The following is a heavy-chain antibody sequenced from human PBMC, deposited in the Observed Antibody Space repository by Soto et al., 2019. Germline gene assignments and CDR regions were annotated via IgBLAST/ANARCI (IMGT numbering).Heavy chain of an antibody. CDR3: AKDYYYDSTGLFFDT. Sequence: EVQLLESGGALVQPGGSLRLSCEASGFSLGRYAMSWVRQAPGKGLEWISVISASGSSVSYADFVKGRFTISKDNSENTLFLNTHNLRIENTAVYYCAKDYYYDSTGLFFDTWGQGTLVTASS. CDR2: ISASGSSV. J-gene: IGHJ4*02. D-gene: IGHD3-22*01. CDR1: GFSLGRYA. V-gene: IGHV3-23*01.